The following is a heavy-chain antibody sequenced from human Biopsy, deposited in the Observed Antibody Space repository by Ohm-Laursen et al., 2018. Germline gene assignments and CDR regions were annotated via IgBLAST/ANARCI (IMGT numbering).Heavy chain of an antibody. CDR2: VYYTGST. CDR3: ARDRGHYSDRTVPGYFDL. J-gene: IGHJ2*01. Sequence: TLSLTCTVSGDSISSYYWSWIRQPPGKGLQWIGYVYYTGSTDYNPSPQSRVTISVDTSKNHFSLRLRSVTPADTAIYYCARDRGHYSDRTVPGYFDLWGRGTLVTVSA. CDR1: GDSISSYY. V-gene: IGHV4-59*01. D-gene: IGHD3-22*01.